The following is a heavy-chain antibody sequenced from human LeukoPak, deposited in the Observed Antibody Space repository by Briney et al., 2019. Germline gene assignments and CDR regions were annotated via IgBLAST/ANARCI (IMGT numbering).Heavy chain of an antibody. CDR2: IDPNTGGT. D-gene: IGHD1-26*01. CDR1: GYTFTNYY. CDR3: ASLYDIVGTTVDY. J-gene: IGHJ4*02. Sequence: SVKVSCRTSGYTFTNYYIHWVRQAPGQGLEWMGRIDPNTGGTKSAKNFQGRVTMTRDTSISTAYMALSGLRSDDTAVYYCASLYDIVGTTVDYWGQGTLVTVSS. V-gene: IGHV1-2*06.